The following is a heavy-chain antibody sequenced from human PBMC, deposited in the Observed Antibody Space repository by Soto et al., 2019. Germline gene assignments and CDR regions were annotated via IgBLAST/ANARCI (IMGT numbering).Heavy chain of an antibody. CDR3: ARKSDSSPVPEEDGV. D-gene: IGHD2-8*01. J-gene: IGHJ4*02. CDR1: GFSVGSNY. CDR2: IYSNGDT. Sequence: EVQLVETGGGWIQPGGSLRLSCAASGFSVGSNYMTWVRQSPGKGLEWVSLIYSNGDTDYADSVKGRFSISRDNFKNTLYLQMNNLRAEDTAVYHCARKSDSSPVPEEDGVRGRGTLVTVSS. V-gene: IGHV3-53*02.